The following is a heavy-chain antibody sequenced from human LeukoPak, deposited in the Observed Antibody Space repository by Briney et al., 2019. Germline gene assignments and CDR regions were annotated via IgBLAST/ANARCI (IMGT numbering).Heavy chain of an antibody. CDR1: GYTFTGYY. D-gene: IGHD6-19*01. V-gene: IGHV1-2*02. CDR2: INPNSGGT. Sequence: ASVKVSCKASGYTFTGYYMHWVRQAPGQGLEWMGWINPNSGGTNYAQKFQGRVTMTRDTSISTAYMELSRLRSDDTAVYYCARDGGSSGWYVPYYYYYMDVWGKGTTVTVPS. J-gene: IGHJ6*03. CDR3: ARDGGSSGWYVPYYYYYMDV.